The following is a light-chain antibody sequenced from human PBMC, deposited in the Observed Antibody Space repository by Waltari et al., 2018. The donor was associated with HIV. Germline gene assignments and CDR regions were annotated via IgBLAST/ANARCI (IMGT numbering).Light chain of an antibody. CDR3: QVWDMTSDHFV. V-gene: IGLV3-21*02. Sequence: LTPPPSVSVAPGQTARVPCRGNNIGGTRVPWYRQKLGQAPVLVVYDDVERPSGMSDRISGSNSGNTATLFISRADVGDEAEYYCQVWDMTSDHFVFGPGTTVTVL. CDR1: NIGGTR. J-gene: IGLJ1*01. CDR2: DDV.